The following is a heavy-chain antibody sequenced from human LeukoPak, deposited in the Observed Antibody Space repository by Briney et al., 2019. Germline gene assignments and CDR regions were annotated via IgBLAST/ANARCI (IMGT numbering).Heavy chain of an antibody. D-gene: IGHD3-3*01. Sequence: PGGSLRLSCAASGLTFSSYSMNWVRQAPGKGLEWVSSISSSSSYIYYADSVKGRFTISRDNAKNSLYLQMNSLRAEDTAVYYCARSNYDFWSGYYPVYWGQGTLVTVSS. J-gene: IGHJ4*02. V-gene: IGHV3-21*01. CDR1: GLTFSSYS. CDR3: ARSNYDFWSGYYPVY. CDR2: ISSSSSYI.